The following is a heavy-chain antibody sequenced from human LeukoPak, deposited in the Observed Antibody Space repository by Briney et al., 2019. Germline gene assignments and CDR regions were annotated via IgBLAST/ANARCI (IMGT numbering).Heavy chain of an antibody. CDR2: INPNSGGT. D-gene: IGHD3-22*01. J-gene: IGHJ4*02. V-gene: IGHV1-2*02. CDR1: GYTFTGYY. Sequence: ASVKVSCKASGYTFTGYYMHWVRQAPGQGLEWMGWINPNSGGTNYAQKFQGRVTMTRDTSISTAYMELSRLTSDDTAVYYCARVKTMIIVVSLFDYWGQGTLVTVSS. CDR3: ARVKTMIIVVSLFDY.